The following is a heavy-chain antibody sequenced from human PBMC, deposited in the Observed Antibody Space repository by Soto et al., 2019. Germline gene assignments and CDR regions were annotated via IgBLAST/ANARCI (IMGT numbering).Heavy chain of an antibody. J-gene: IGHJ5*02. V-gene: IGHV6-1*01. CDR2: TYYRSQWLN. Sequence: SQTLSHTCANSGDGASSNIAAWNWIRQSPSRGLEWLGRTYYRSQWLNDYADSVKSRITIKPDTSKNQFSLELDSVTPEDTAVYYCAREKGYYHYSSGPLASWGLGTLSPVS. D-gene: IGHD3-22*01. CDR1: GDGASSNIAA. CDR3: AREKGYYHYSSGPLAS.